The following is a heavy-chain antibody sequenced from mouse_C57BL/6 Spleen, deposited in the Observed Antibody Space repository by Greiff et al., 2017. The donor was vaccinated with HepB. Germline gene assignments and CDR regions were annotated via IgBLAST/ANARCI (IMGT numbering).Heavy chain of an antibody. D-gene: IGHD2-1*01. Sequence: VQLQQSGPGLVQPSQSLSITCTVSGFSLTSYGVHWVRQSPGKGLEWLGVIWSGGSTDYNAAFISRLSISKDNSKSQVFFKMNSLQADDTAIYYCAREVIYYGNSAWFAYWGQGTLVTVSA. V-gene: IGHV2-2*01. CDR3: AREVIYYGNSAWFAY. CDR2: IWSGGST. J-gene: IGHJ3*01. CDR1: GFSLTSYG.